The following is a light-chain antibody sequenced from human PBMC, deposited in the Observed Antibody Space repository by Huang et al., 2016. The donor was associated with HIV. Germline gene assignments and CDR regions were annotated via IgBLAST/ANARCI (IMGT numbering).Light chain of an antibody. CDR1: QSVSSN. CDR2: GAS. Sequence: EIVMTQSPATLSVSPGERATLSCRASQSVSSNLAWYQQKRGQAPRLLIFGASTRATGIPARFSGSGSGTEFTLTISSLQSEDFAVYYCQQYNNWPPWTFGQVTKVDVK. V-gene: IGKV3-15*01. CDR3: QQYNNWPPWT. J-gene: IGKJ1*01.